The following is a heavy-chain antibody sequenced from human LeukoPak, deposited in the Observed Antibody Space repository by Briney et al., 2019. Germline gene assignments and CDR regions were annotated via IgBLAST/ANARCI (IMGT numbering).Heavy chain of an antibody. CDR2: ISRSGSNI. V-gene: IGHV3-48*03. D-gene: IGHD3-3*01. J-gene: IGHJ4*02. CDR3: ARSLYYGDDDNYFDY. CDR1: GFTFSSYE. Sequence: PGGSLRLSCAASGFTFSSYEMNWVRQAPGKGLEWVPYISRSGSNIYYGDSVKGRFTISRDNAKNSLYLQMNSLRAEDTAVYYCARSLYYGDDDNYFDYWGQGTLVTVSS.